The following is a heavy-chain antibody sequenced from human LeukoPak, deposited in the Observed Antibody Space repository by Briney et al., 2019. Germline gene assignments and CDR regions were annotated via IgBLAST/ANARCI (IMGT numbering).Heavy chain of an antibody. CDR3: ARGPEYYYDSSGYLARLDY. CDR1: GFTFSSYW. V-gene: IGHV3-74*01. D-gene: IGHD3-22*01. CDR2: INSDGSST. J-gene: IGHJ4*02. Sequence: GGSLRLSCAASGFTFSSYWMHWVRQAPGKGLVWVSRINSDGSSTSYADSVKGRFTISRDNAKNTLYLQMNSLRAEDTAVYYCARGPEYYYDSSGYLARLDYWGQGTLVTVSS.